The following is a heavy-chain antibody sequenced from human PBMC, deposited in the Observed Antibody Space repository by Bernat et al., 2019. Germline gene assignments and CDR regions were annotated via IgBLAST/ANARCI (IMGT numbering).Heavy chain of an antibody. CDR2: ISSSGSTI. Sequence: EVQLVESGGGLVQPGGSLRLSCAASGFTFSSYEMNWVRQAPGKGLEWVSYISSSGSTIYYADSVKGRFTISRDNSKNTLYLQMNSLRAEDTAVYYCATYDILTGYYHWGQGTLVTVSS. J-gene: IGHJ4*02. CDR3: ATYDILTGYYH. V-gene: IGHV3-48*03. D-gene: IGHD3-9*01. CDR1: GFTFSSYE.